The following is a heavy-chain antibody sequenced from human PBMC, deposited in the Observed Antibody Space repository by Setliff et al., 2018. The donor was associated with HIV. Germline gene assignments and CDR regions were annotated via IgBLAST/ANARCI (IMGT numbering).Heavy chain of an antibody. J-gene: IGHJ4*02. CDR1: GGSVTSYL. D-gene: IGHD2-21*02. CDR2: IYYTGIT. V-gene: IGHV4-59*02. Sequence: PSETLSLTCSISGGSVTSYLWHWFRQPPGKGLEWIGYIYYTGITDNNPSLEGRVTISVDTSKNQVSLRLKSVTTADTAVYYCARELYGGNSRSFDYWGQGALVTVSS. CDR3: ARELYGGNSRSFDY.